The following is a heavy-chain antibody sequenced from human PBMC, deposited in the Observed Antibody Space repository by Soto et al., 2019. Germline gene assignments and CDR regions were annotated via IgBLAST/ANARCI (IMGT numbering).Heavy chain of an antibody. CDR1: GFTFSNYA. J-gene: IGHJ4*02. Sequence: QVQLVESGGGVVQPGRSLRLSCAASGFTFSNYAMHWVRQAPGKGLEWVAVIWYDGNNKYYADSVKGRFTISRDNPKNTLYLQMNSLKVEDTAVHYGARGGRGTTVTLEGGYWGQGTLFTVGS. V-gene: IGHV3-33*01. D-gene: IGHD4-17*01. CDR3: ARGGRGTTVTLEGGY. CDR2: IWYDGNNK.